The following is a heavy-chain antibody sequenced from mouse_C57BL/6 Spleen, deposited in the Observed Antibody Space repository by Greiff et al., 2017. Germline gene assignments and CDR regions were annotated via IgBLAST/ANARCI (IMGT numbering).Heavy chain of an antibody. CDR1: GFTFSDYY. Sequence: DVQLVESEGGLVQPGSSMKLSCTASGFTFSDYYMAWVRQVPEKGLEWVANVNYDGSSTSYLDSLKSRFIISRDNAKNILYLQMSSRKSEDTATYYCARETGLAHYFDYWGQGTTLTVSS. CDR2: VNYDGSST. V-gene: IGHV5-16*01. CDR3: ARETGLAHYFDY. J-gene: IGHJ2*01. D-gene: IGHD3-3*01.